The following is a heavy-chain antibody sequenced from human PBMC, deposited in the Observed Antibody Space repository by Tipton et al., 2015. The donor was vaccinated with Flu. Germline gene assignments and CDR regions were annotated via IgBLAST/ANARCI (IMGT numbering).Heavy chain of an antibody. J-gene: IGHJ4*02. D-gene: IGHD3-22*01. CDR3: ARRDYYDSGGSFDA. Sequence: TLSLTCTVSGYSISSDYYWGWIRQPPGRGLEWIGYIYFSGSTYYNSSLKSRVTISVDTSKNQFSLKLSSVTAADTAVYYCARRDYYDSGGSFDAWGQGTLVTVSS. CDR1: GYSISSDYY. V-gene: IGHV4-31*03. CDR2: IYFSGST.